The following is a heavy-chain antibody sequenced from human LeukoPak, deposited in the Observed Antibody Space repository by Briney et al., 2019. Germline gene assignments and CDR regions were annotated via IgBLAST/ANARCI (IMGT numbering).Heavy chain of an antibody. Sequence: SVKVSCKASGGTFSSYAVSWVRQAPGQGLEWMGRIIPILGIANYAQKFQGRVTITADKSTSTAYMELSSLRSEDTAVYYCATGASKTGTPVDYWGQGTLVTVSS. D-gene: IGHD1-1*01. J-gene: IGHJ4*02. CDR1: GGTFSSYA. CDR2: IIPILGIA. CDR3: ATGASKTGTPVDY. V-gene: IGHV1-69*04.